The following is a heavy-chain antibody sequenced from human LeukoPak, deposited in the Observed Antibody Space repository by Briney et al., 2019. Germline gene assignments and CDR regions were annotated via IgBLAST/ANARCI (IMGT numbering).Heavy chain of an antibody. V-gene: IGHV4-34*01. Sequence: SETLSLTCAVYGGSFSGYYWSWIRQPPGKGLEWIGEINHSGSTNYNPSLKSRVTISVDTSKNQFSLKLSSVTAADTAVYYCARRVYLDMGYFDYWGQGTLVTVSS. CDR1: GGSFSGYY. CDR2: INHSGST. D-gene: IGHD3-16*01. J-gene: IGHJ4*02. CDR3: ARRVYLDMGYFDY.